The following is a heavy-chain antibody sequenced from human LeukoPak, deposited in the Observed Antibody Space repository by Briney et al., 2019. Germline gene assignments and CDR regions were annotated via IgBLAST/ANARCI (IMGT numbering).Heavy chain of an antibody. CDR1: GFTFSNYD. Sequence: PGGSLRLSCAASGFTFSNYDMIWVRQAPGKGLEWVSYISPSSSAIYYADSVKGRFTISRDNAKNLLFLQMNSLRDEDTAVYYCAKRSRYYFDYWGQGTLVTVSS. D-gene: IGHD3-9*01. V-gene: IGHV3-48*02. CDR3: AKRSRYYFDY. CDR2: ISPSSSAI. J-gene: IGHJ4*02.